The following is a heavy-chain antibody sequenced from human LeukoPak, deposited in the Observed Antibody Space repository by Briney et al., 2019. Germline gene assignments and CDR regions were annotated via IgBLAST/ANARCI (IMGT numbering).Heavy chain of an antibody. CDR3: AKSIEVAVKNDAFDI. D-gene: IGHD6-19*01. J-gene: IGHJ3*02. Sequence: GGSLRLSCAASGFTFDDYAMHWVRQAPGRGREWVSLISGDGGSTYYADSVKGRFTISRDNSKNSLYLQMNSLRTEDTALYYCAKSIEVAVKNDAFDIWGQGTMVTVSS. CDR1: GFTFDDYA. CDR2: ISGDGGST. V-gene: IGHV3-43*02.